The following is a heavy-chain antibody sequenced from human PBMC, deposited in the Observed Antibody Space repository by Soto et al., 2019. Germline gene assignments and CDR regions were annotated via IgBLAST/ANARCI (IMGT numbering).Heavy chain of an antibody. CDR3: ATTDYDLDY. J-gene: IGHJ4*02. D-gene: IGHD4-17*01. Sequence: EVQLVESGGGLVQPGRSLRLSCAASGFTFDDYAMHWVRQAPGKGLEWVSGISWNSGSIGYADSVKGRFTISRDNAKNSLYLQMNSLRAEDTALYYCATTDYDLDYWGQGTLVPVSS. CDR2: ISWNSGSI. CDR1: GFTFDDYA. V-gene: IGHV3-9*01.